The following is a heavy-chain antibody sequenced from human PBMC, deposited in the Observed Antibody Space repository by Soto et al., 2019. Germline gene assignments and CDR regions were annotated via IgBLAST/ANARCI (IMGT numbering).Heavy chain of an antibody. CDR1: GFTFSSYT. CDR3: ARDPGAGTSY. V-gene: IGHV3-21*01. D-gene: IGHD6-19*01. CDR2: ISSDSSYI. J-gene: IGHJ4*02. Sequence: EVQLVESGGGRVKPGGLMRLSCAASGFTFSSYTMNWVRQAPGKGLEWVSSISSDSSYIYYADSVKGRFTISRDNAKNSLFVQMNSLRAEDTAVYYCARDPGAGTSYWGQGTLVTVSS.